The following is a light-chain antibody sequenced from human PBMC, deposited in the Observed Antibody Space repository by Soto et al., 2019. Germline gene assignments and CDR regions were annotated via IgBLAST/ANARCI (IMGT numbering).Light chain of an antibody. CDR3: SSYTSSSTRV. J-gene: IGLJ3*02. Sequence: QSVLTQPASVSGSPGQSITISCTGTSSDVGGYNYVSWYQQHPGKAPKLMIYEVSNRPSGVSNRFSGSKSGNTDSLTISGLQAEDEADYYCSSYTSSSTRVFGGGTQLTVL. CDR2: EVS. CDR1: SSDVGGYNY. V-gene: IGLV2-14*01.